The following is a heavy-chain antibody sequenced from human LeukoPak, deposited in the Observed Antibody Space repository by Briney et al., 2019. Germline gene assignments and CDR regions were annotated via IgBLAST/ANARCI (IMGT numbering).Heavy chain of an antibody. CDR1: GYAFTGYY. D-gene: IGHD4-17*01. Sequence: ASVKVSCKASGYAFTGYYMHWLRQAPGQGLEWMGWINPNSGGTNYAQKFQGRVTMTRDTSTSTVYMELSSLRSEDTAVYYCARDLGSVTTAFDYWGQGTLVTVSS. J-gene: IGHJ4*02. CDR2: INPNSGGT. V-gene: IGHV1-2*02. CDR3: ARDLGSVTTAFDY.